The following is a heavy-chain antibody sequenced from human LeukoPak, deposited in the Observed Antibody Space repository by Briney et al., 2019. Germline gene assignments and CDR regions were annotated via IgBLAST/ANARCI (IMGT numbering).Heavy chain of an antibody. CDR3: ARRYCSSSSCTLDY. CDR1: GFTFSTYE. CDR2: ISSRDSTI. D-gene: IGHD2-2*01. J-gene: IGHJ4*02. V-gene: IGHV3-48*03. Sequence: GGSLRLSCAASGFTFSTYEMNWVRQAPGKGLEWVSYISSRDSTIYYADSVGGRFTISRDNAKNSLYLQMNSLRAEDTAVYYCARRYCSSSSCTLDYWGQGTLVTVSS.